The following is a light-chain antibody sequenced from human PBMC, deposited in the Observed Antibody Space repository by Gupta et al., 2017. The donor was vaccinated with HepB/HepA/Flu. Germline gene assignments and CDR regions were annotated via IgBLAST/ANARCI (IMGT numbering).Light chain of an antibody. CDR2: AVS. J-gene: IGLJ3*02. CDR1: SSDV. Sequence: QSALTQPASVSGSPGQSITISCTGTSSDVSWYQQHPGKAPKLMIYAVSNRPARVSYRFAGSKSGDTDSRTISGLQAEDEAEYDGSSFTSTSSLAVFGGGTKLT. V-gene: IGLV2-14*01. CDR3: SSFTSTSSLAV.